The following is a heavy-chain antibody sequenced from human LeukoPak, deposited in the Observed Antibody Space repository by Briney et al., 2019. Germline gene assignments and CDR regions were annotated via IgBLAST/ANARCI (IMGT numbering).Heavy chain of an antibody. CDR3: ARRRYQNTACYFDF. Sequence: GESLKISCKGSGYSFTNYWISWVRQMPGKGLEWMGKIDPSDSYTNYSPSFQGHVTLSVDKSISTAYLQWSSLKASDTGIYYCARRRYQNTACYFDFWGQGTLVTVSS. CDR1: GYSFTNYW. D-gene: IGHD2/OR15-2a*01. J-gene: IGHJ4*02. CDR2: IDPSDSYT. V-gene: IGHV5-10-1*01.